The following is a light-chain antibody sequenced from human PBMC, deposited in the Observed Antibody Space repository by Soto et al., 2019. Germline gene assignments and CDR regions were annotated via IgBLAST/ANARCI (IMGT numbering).Light chain of an antibody. CDR3: QQYNDYSWT. CDR2: KAS. V-gene: IGKV1-5*03. J-gene: IGKJ1*01. CDR1: QSISTW. Sequence: DIQMTQSPSTLSASVGDRVTITCRASQSISTWLAWYQQKPGKAPNLLIYKASTLESGVPSRFSGSGSGTEFTITISSLQPDDFATYYCQQYNDYSWTFGQGTKVEIK.